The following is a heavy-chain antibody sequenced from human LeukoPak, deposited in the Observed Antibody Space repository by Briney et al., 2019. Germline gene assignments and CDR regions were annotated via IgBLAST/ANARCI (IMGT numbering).Heavy chain of an antibody. Sequence: ISGSGGSTYYADSVKGRFTISRDNSKNTLYLQMNSLRAEDTAVYYCAKGVPQWELTFVYWGQGTLVTVS. V-gene: IGHV3-23*01. CDR2: ISGSGGST. CDR3: AKGVPQWELTFVY. D-gene: IGHD1-26*01. J-gene: IGHJ4*02.